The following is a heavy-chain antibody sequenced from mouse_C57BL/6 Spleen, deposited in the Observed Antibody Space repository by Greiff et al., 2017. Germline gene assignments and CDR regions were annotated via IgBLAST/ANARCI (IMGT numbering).Heavy chain of an antibody. V-gene: IGHV1-54*01. Sequence: VKVVESGAELVRPGTSVKVSCKASGYALTNYLIEWVKQRPGQGLEWIGVINPGSGGTNYNEKFKGKATLTADKSSSTAYMQLSSLTSEDSAVYFCARERGDYDLYYAMDYWGQGTSVTVSS. J-gene: IGHJ4*01. CDR1: GYALTNYL. CDR3: ARERGDYDLYYAMDY. D-gene: IGHD2-4*01. CDR2: INPGSGGT.